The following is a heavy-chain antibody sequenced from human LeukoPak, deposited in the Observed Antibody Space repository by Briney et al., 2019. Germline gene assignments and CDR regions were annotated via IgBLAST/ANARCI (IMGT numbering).Heavy chain of an antibody. CDR3: AKGHTYGMI. CDR1: GFIFSDYY. Sequence: KPGGSLRLSCAASGFIFSDYYMTWMRQIPGKGLGWVAYISGSGTTMDYAKSVKGRFTISRDNAKDSLYLQMNSLEAGDTAVYYCAKGHTYGMIWGQGTLVSVSS. CDR2: ISGSGTTM. D-gene: IGHD2-8*01. J-gene: IGHJ4*02. V-gene: IGHV3-11*01.